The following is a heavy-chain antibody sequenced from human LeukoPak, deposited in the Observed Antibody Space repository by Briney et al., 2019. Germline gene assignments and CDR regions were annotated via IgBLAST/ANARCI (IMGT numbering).Heavy chain of an antibody. CDR2: ISAYNGNT. D-gene: IGHD1-26*01. J-gene: IGHJ4*02. CDR3: ARGSDSGSYEFDY. V-gene: IGHV1-18*04. CDR1: GYTFTSYY. Sequence: ASVKVSCKASGYTFTSYYMHWVRQAPGQGLEWMGWISAYNGNTNYAQKLQGRVTMTKDTSTSTAYMELRSLRSDDTAVYYCARGSDSGSYEFDYWGQGTLVTVSS.